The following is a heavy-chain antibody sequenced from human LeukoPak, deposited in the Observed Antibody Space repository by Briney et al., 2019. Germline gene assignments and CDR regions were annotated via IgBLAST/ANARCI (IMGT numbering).Heavy chain of an antibody. V-gene: IGHV3-23*01. CDR2: ISDSGGRT. D-gene: IGHD3-9*01. J-gene: IGHJ4*02. Sequence: GGSLRLSCAASGFTFSSFAMNWVRQAPGQGLELVSGISDSGGRTYYADSVKGRFTISRDNSRNTLYLEMNSLRAEDTALYYCAKGPLTGYSTYFFDYWGQGTLVTVSS. CDR3: AKGPLTGYSTYFFDY. CDR1: GFTFSSFA.